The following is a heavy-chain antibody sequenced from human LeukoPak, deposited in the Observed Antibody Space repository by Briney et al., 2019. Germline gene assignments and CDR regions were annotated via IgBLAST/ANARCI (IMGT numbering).Heavy chain of an antibody. CDR1: GFTFSSYG. D-gene: IGHD3-22*01. Sequence: GGSLRLSCAASGFTFSSYGMSWVRQAPGKGLEWVSYITTSSTIIYYADSVKGRFTISRDNAKNSLYLQMNSLRAEDTAVYYCARAMGRIPYYYDTLDFWGQGTLVTVSS. J-gene: IGHJ4*02. CDR3: ARAMGRIPYYYDTLDF. CDR2: ITTSSTII. V-gene: IGHV3-48*01.